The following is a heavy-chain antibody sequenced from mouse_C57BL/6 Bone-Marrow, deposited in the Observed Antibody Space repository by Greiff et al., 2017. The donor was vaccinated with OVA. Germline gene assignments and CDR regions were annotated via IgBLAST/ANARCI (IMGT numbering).Heavy chain of an antibody. Sequence: QVQLQQSGAELARPGASVKLSCKASGYTFTSYGISWVKQRTGQGLEWIGEIYPRSGNTYYNEKFKGKATLTADKSSSTAYMELRSLTSEDSAVCFCARRGSSYGGDYWGQGTTLTVSS. J-gene: IGHJ2*01. CDR1: GYTFTSYG. CDR2: IYPRSGNT. CDR3: ARRGSSYGGDY. V-gene: IGHV1-81*01. D-gene: IGHD1-1*01.